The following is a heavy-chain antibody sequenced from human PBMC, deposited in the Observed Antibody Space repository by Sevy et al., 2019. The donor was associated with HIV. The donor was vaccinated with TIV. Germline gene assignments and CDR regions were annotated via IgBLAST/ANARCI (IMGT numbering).Heavy chain of an antibody. CDR1: GYTFTSYY. D-gene: IGHD3-3*01. CDR2: INPSGGST. CDR3: ARDVSSGYYDFWSGYLHFDY. V-gene: IGHV1-46*03. Sequence: ASLKVSCKASGYTFTSYYMHWVRQAPGQGLEWMGIINPSGGSTSYAQKFQGRVTMTRDTSTSTVYMELSSLRSEDTAVYYCARDVSSGYYDFWSGYLHFDYWGQGTLVTVSS. J-gene: IGHJ4*02.